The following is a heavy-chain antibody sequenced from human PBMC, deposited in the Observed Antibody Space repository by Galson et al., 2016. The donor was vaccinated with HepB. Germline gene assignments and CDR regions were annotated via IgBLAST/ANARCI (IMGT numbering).Heavy chain of an antibody. Sequence: TLSLTCTVSGGSLSLATFHWSRIRQRPGKGLEWVGYIYYGENTSYNPTLKSRVTISVGTSKNQFSLTPISVTAADTAVYYCAGLYSDFVPFDLWGQGTLLTVSS. J-gene: IGHJ4*02. CDR2: IYYGENT. V-gene: IGHV4-31*03. D-gene: IGHD4-11*01. CDR3: AGLYSDFVPFDL. CDR1: GGSLSLATFH.